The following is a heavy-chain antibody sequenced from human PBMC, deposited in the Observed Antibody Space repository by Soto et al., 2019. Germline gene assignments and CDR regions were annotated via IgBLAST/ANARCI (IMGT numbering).Heavy chain of an antibody. D-gene: IGHD6-13*01. CDR3: VRFGGAAAGPGDY. CDR2: ISSSGTTI. V-gene: IGHV3-48*03. Sequence: EVQLLESGGGLVQPGGSLRLSCAASGFTFSSYAMSWVRQAPGKGLEWVSYISSSGTTIYYTDSVKGRFTISRDNAKKSLYLQMNSLRAEDTAVYYCVRFGGAAAGPGDYWGQGTLVTVSS. CDR1: GFTFSSYA. J-gene: IGHJ4*02.